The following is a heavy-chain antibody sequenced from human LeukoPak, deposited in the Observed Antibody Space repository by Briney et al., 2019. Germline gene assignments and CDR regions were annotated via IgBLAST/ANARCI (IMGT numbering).Heavy chain of an antibody. J-gene: IGHJ6*02. Sequence: GASVKVSCKASGYTFTSYGISWVRQAPGQGLEWMGWISAYNSNTNYAQKLQGRVTMTTDTSTSTAYMELRSLRSDDTAVYYCAREGYCSSTSCYGASKGMDVWGQGTAVIVSS. V-gene: IGHV1-18*01. CDR3: AREGYCSSTSCYGASKGMDV. CDR2: ISAYNSNT. D-gene: IGHD2-2*01. CDR1: GYTFTSYG.